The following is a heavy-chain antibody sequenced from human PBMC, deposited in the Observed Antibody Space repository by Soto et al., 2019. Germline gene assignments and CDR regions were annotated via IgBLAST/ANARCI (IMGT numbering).Heavy chain of an antibody. CDR3: ARSVILSGGSYKGLIRLHYFDT. Sequence: ASVKTSCKASGYTFTCFYIHWARQAPGQGPEWVGIINPFGGSTSYGPKFQGRITMTADTSTNTVYMDLSSLTSEDTAVYYCARSVILSGGSYKGLIRLHYFDTWGPGTVVTVSS. J-gene: IGHJ4*02. CDR2: INPFGGST. V-gene: IGHV1-46*01. D-gene: IGHD3-9*01. CDR1: GYTFTCFY.